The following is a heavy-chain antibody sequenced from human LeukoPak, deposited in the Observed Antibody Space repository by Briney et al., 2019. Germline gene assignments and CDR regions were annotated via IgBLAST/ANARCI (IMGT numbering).Heavy chain of an antibody. CDR2: INQDGSEK. CDR3: ARDSIQLWPNAIDF. Sequence: PGGSLRLSCPASGFTFSSYWMNWVRQAPGKGLEWVANINQDGSEKYYVDSVKGRFTISRDNAKNSLYLQMNSLRAEDTAVYYCARDSIQLWPNAIDFWGQGTLVTVSS. J-gene: IGHJ4*02. D-gene: IGHD1-1*01. V-gene: IGHV3-7*01. CDR1: GFTFSSYW.